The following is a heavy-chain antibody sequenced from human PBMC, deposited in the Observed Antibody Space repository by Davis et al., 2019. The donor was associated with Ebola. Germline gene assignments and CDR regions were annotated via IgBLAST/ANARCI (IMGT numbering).Heavy chain of an antibody. D-gene: IGHD6-19*01. V-gene: IGHV3-30*03. CDR2: ISYDGSNK. CDR3: ARDMLVAGSLDY. CDR1: GFTFSSYG. Sequence: GGSLRLSCAASGFTFSSYGMHWVRQAPGKGLEWVAVISYDGSNKYYADSVKGRFTISRDNAKNSLYLQMNSLRAEDTAVYYCARDMLVAGSLDYWGQGTLVTVSS. J-gene: IGHJ4*02.